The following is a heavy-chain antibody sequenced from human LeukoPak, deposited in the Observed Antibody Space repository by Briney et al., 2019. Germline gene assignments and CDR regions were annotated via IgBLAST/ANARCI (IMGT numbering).Heavy chain of an antibody. CDR1: GFTFSSYG. CDR3: AKDLPELLGAFDI. D-gene: IGHD1-7*01. Sequence: AGGPLRLSCAASGFTFSSYGMHWVRQAPGKGLEWVAVIWYDGSNKYYADSVKGRFTISRDNSKNTLYLQMNSLRAEDTAVYYCAKDLPELLGAFDIWGQGTMVTVSS. V-gene: IGHV3-33*06. J-gene: IGHJ3*02. CDR2: IWYDGSNK.